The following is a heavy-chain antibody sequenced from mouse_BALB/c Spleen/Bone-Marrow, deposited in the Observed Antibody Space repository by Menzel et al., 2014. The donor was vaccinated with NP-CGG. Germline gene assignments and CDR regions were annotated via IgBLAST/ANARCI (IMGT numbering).Heavy chain of an antibody. CDR1: GFDFSRYW. V-gene: IGHV4-1*02. Sequence: DVQLQESGGGLVQPGGSLKLSCAASGFDFSRYWMSWVRQAPGKGLEWIGEINPDSGTINYTPSLKDKFIISRDNAKKTLYLQMSKVRSEDTALYYCARLGYYGYFDYWGQGTTLTVSS. CDR3: ARLGYYGYFDY. CDR2: INPDSGTI. D-gene: IGHD2-3*01. J-gene: IGHJ2*01.